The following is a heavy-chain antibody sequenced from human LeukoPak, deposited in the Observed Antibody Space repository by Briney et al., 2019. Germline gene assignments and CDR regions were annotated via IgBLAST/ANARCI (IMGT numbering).Heavy chain of an antibody. Sequence: GGSLRLSCAASGFTVSSNYMSWVRQAPGKGLEWVSVIYSGGSTYYADSVKGRFTISRDNSKNTLYLQMNSLRAEDTAVYYCAREVRAAAPFDYWGQGTLVTVSS. J-gene: IGHJ4*02. CDR1: GFTVSSNY. CDR3: AREVRAAAPFDY. V-gene: IGHV3-53*05. D-gene: IGHD6-13*01. CDR2: IYSGGST.